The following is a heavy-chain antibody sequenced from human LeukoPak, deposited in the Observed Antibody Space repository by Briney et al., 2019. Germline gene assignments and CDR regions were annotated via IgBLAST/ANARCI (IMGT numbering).Heavy chain of an antibody. CDR3: ARDFLGSSSDYFDY. D-gene: IGHD6-6*01. V-gene: IGHV3-11*04. Sequence: GGSVRLSCAASGFTFSDYYMNWIRKAPGKGLEWLSYISSSGTTIYYADSVKGRFTISRDNAKNSLFLQMNSLRAEDTAIYYCARDFLGSSSDYFDYWGQGTLVTVSS. CDR1: GFTFSDYY. CDR2: ISSSGTTI. J-gene: IGHJ4*02.